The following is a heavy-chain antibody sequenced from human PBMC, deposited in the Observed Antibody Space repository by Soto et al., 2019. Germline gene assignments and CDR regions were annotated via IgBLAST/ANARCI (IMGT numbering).Heavy chain of an antibody. CDR3: AKDIIVVVVAATVLFDY. V-gene: IGHV3-23*01. CDR2: ISGSGGST. J-gene: IGHJ4*02. D-gene: IGHD2-15*01. CDR1: GFTFSSYA. Sequence: GSLRLSSAASGFTFSSYAMSWVRQAPGKGMEWVSAISGSGGSTYYADSVKGRFTISRDNSKNTLYLQMNSLRAEDTAVYYCAKDIIVVVVAATVLFDYWGQGTLVTVSS.